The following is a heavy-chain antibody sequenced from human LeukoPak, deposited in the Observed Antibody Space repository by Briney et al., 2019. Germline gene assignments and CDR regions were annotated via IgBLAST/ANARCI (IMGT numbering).Heavy chain of an antibody. D-gene: IGHD6-19*01. J-gene: IGHJ4*02. CDR3: AKKVHTEQWLVPFDY. V-gene: IGHV3-23*01. CDR2: ISGSGGST. CDR1: GFTFSNFA. Sequence: GGSLRLSCAASGFTFSNFAMNWVRQAPGKGLEWVSTISGSGGSTYYADSVKGRFTISRDNSKNTLYLQMNSLRAEDTAVYYCAKKVHTEQWLVPFDYWGQGTLVTVSS.